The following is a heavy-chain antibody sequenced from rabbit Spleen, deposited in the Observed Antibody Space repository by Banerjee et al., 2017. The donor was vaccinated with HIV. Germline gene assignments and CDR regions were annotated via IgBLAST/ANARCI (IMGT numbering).Heavy chain of an antibody. J-gene: IGHJ4*01. CDR2: IDPIFSST. V-gene: IGHV1S40*01. CDR3: VRDYKFYFNL. CDR1: GVSFSSSSY. D-gene: IGHD1-1*01. Sequence: QSLEESGGDLVKPGASLTLTCTASGVSFSSSSYMCWVRQAPGKGLEWIGYIDPIFSSTHYATWVNGRFTISSHNAQNTLYLQLNSLTAADTATYFCVRDYKFYFNLWGQGTLVTVS.